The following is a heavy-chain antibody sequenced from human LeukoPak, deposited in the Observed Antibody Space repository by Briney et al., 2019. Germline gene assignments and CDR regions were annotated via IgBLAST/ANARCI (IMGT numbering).Heavy chain of an antibody. V-gene: IGHV4-4*07. CDR3: AREPIAAAARGYFQH. D-gene: IGHD6-13*01. CDR2: IYTSGST. CDR1: GGSISSYY. Sequence: SETLSLTCTVSGGSISSYYWSWIRQPAGKGLEWIGRIYTSGSTNYNPSLKSRVTISVDTSKNQFSLKLSSVTAADTAVYYCAREPIAAAARGYFQHWGQGTLVTVSS. J-gene: IGHJ1*01.